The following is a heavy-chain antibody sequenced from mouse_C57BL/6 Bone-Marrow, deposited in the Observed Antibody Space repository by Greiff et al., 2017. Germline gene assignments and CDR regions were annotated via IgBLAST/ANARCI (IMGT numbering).Heavy chain of an antibody. Sequence: QVQLQQSGAELMKPGASVKLSCKATGYTFTGYWIAWVKRRPGHGLEWIGAILPGSGSTNYNEKFKGKATFTADTSSNTAYMQLSSRTTEDSAIYDWATGGYYGDYWGQGTTLTVSS. CDR1: GYTFTGYW. CDR3: ATGGYYGDY. J-gene: IGHJ2*01. V-gene: IGHV1-9*01. CDR2: ILPGSGST.